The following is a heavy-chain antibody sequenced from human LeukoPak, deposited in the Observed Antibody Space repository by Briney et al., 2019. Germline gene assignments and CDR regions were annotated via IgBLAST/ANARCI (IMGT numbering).Heavy chain of an antibody. V-gene: IGHV4-59*02. D-gene: IGHD6-19*01. CDR3: SREAPGGSGWTYFDY. Sequence: SETLSLTCAVSGGSVSGHYWDWIRQPPGKGLEWIGCIYASGSANYHPSLKSGVTISLDKSENHVSLRLTSVTAEDAAVYYCSREAPGGSGWTYFDYWGQGSLVTVSS. J-gene: IGHJ4*02. CDR1: GGSVSGHY. CDR2: IYASGSA.